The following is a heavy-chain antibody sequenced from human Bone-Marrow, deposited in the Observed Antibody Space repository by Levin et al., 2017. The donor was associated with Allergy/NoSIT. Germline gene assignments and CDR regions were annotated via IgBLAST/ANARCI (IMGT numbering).Heavy chain of an antibody. J-gene: IGHJ4*02. V-gene: IGHV1-69*13. CDR3: ARGPKYTWGSFRYFDI. Sequence: RASVKVSCKTSQDSFNNYAIGWLRQAPGQGLEWMGGTIPSFGTSHSAQNFQGRLTIIADPSTTTSYLELTGLRSEDTALYYCARGPKYTWGSFRYFDIWGLGTLVTVTS. D-gene: IGHD3-16*02. CDR2: TIPSFGTS. CDR1: QDSFNNYA.